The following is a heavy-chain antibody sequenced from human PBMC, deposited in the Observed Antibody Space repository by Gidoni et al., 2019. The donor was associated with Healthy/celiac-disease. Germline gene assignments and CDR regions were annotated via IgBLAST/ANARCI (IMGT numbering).Heavy chain of an antibody. CDR3: AKAHTAMDPYYFDY. CDR1: GFTFDDYA. CDR2: ISWNSGSI. V-gene: IGHV3-9*01. J-gene: IGHJ4*02. Sequence: EVQLVESGGGLVQPGRSLRLSCAASGFTFDDYAMHWVRQAPGKGLEWVSGISWNSGSIGYADSVKGRFTISRDNAKNSLYLQMNSLRAEDTALYYCAKAHTAMDPYYFDYWGQGTLVTVSS. D-gene: IGHD5-18*01.